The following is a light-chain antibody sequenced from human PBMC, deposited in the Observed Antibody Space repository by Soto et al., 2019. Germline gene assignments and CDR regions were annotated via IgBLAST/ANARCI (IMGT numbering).Light chain of an antibody. CDR2: AAS. J-gene: IGKJ3*01. CDR1: QGISSY. V-gene: IGKV1-8*01. CDR3: QQYYSYPPLFT. Sequence: AIRMTQSPSSFSASTGDRVTITCRASQGISSYLAWYQQKPGNAPKLLIYAASTLQSGVPSRFSGSGSGPDFTLTISCLQSEDIATYYCQQYYSYPPLFTFGHGTKVDIK.